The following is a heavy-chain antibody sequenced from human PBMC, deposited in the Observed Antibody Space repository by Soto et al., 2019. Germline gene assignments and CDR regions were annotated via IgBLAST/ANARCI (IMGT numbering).Heavy chain of an antibody. Sequence: PGGALRLSCAASGFTFSSYAMSWVRQAPGKGLEWVSAISGSGGSTYYADSVKGRFTISRDNSKNTLYLQMNSLRAEDTAVYYCAKGGYNFFDAFDIWGQGTMVTVSS. J-gene: IGHJ3*02. CDR2: ISGSGGST. CDR1: GFTFSSYA. V-gene: IGHV3-23*01. CDR3: AKGGYNFFDAFDI. D-gene: IGHD5-12*01.